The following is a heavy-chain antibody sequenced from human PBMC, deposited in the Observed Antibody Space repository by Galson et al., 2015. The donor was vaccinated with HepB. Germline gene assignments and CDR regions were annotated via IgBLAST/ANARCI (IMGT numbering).Heavy chain of an antibody. CDR1: GYTFTSYG. CDR2: ISAYNGNT. CDR3: ARDYGSGSYYYIDY. V-gene: IGHV1-18*01. Sequence: SVKVSCKASGYTFTSYGISWVRQAPGQGLEWMGWISAYNGNTNYAQKLQGRVTMTTDTSTSTAYMELRSLRSGDTAVYYCARDYGSGSYYYIDYWGQGTLVTVSS. D-gene: IGHD3-10*01. J-gene: IGHJ4*02.